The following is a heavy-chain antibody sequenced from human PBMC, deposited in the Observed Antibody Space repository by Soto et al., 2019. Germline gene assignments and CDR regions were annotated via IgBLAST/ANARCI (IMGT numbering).Heavy chain of an antibody. J-gene: IGHJ4*02. CDR3: TRDIGGRWAY. Sequence: PGGSLRLSCAASGLTFSSYWMHWVRQVPGKGLLWVSRIDEYGNTIDYADSVRGRFTISRDNARNTLYLEMNSLRAEDTALYYCTRDIGGRWAYWGPGTLVTVSS. CDR1: GLTFSSYW. V-gene: IGHV3-74*01. D-gene: IGHD3-16*01. CDR2: IDEYGNTI.